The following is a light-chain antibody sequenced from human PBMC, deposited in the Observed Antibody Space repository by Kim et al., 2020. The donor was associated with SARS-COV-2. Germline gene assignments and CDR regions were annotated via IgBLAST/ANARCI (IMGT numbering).Light chain of an antibody. J-gene: IGLJ2*01. CDR2: DVS. CDR3: SSYTSSSTVV. V-gene: IGLV2-14*03. Sequence: QSALTQPASVSGSPGQSITISCTGTSSDVGAYSYVSWFQQHPGKAPKLMIYDVSNRPSGVSNRFSGSKSGNTASLTISGLQAEDEADYYCSSYTSSSTVVFGGGTQVTVL. CDR1: SSDVGAYSY.